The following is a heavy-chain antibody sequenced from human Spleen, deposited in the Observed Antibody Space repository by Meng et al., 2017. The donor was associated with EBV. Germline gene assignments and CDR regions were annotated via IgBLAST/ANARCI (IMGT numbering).Heavy chain of an antibody. V-gene: IGHV3-21*02. J-gene: IGHJ5*02. Sequence: VELSESGGGLVTAGVSLSLSCACSGFIFSHHNMNWVRPAPGKGLECVSSISSGNSYIYYADAVRGRFTISRDNAKNALSLQMNSLRAEDTAVYYCARLSGTGWFDPWGQGTLVTVSS. CDR1: GFIFSHHN. CDR2: ISSGNSYI. CDR3: ARLSGTGWFDP. D-gene: IGHD1-14*01.